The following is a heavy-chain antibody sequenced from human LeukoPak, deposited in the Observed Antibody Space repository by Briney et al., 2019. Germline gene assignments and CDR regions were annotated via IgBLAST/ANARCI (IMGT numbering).Heavy chain of an antibody. CDR2: ISYDGSNK. CDR3: ARAQVAYDWYAFDI. Sequence: PGRSLRLSCAASGFTFSSYAMHWVRQAPGKGLEWVAVISYDGSNKYYADSVKGRFTISRDNSKNTLYLQMNSLRAEDTAVYYCARAQVAYDWYAFDIWGQGTMVTVSS. J-gene: IGHJ3*02. V-gene: IGHV3-30-3*01. CDR1: GFTFSSYA. D-gene: IGHD3-16*01.